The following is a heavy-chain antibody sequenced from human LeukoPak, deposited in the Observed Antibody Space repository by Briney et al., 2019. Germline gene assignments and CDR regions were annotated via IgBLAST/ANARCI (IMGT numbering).Heavy chain of an antibody. J-gene: IGHJ4*02. CDR3: ARGSSIAVAGTDY. D-gene: IGHD6-19*01. Sequence: GGSLRLSCAASGFTVSSNYMSWVRQAPGKGLEWVSVIYSGGSTYYADSAKGRFTISRHNSKNTLYLQMNSLRAEDTAVYYCARGSSIAVAGTDYWGQGTLVTVSS. V-gene: IGHV3-53*04. CDR1: GFTVSSNY. CDR2: IYSGGST.